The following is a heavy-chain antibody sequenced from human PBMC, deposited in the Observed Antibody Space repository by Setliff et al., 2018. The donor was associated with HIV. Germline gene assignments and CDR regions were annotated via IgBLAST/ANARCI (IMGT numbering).Heavy chain of an antibody. CDR2: IKDDGSEK. V-gene: IGHV3-7*01. J-gene: IGHJ6*03. CDR3: ARDPRPPYYDFWSDKIRTSYYYYMDV. Sequence: PGESLKISCSASAFTFSDYWMTWVRQAPGRGLQWVANIKDDGSEKNYLDSIKGRFTIFRDNARNSLYLQMTSLRAEDTAVYYCARDPRPPYYDFWSDKIRTSYYYYMDVWGKGTTVTVSS. CDR1: AFTFSDYW. D-gene: IGHD3-3*01.